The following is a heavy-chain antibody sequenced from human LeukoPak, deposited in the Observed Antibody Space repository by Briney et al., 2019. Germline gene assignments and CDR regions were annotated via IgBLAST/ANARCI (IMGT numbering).Heavy chain of an antibody. J-gene: IGHJ6*03. D-gene: IGHD1-1*01. CDR1: GYSFTSYW. Sequence: GESLKISCKGSGYSFTSYWIGWVRQMPGKGLEWMGIIYPGDSDTRYSPSFQGQVTISADKSISTAYLQWSSLKASDTAMYYCARYLQLERPYYYYCMDVWGKGTTVTVSS. CDR3: ARYLQLERPYYYYCMDV. CDR2: IYPGDSDT. V-gene: IGHV5-51*01.